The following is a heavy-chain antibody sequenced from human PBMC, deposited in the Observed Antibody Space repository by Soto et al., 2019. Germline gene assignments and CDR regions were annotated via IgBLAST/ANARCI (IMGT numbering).Heavy chain of an antibody. CDR1: GFSLSTSGVG. CDR2: IYLDDDK. D-gene: IGHD5-18*01. Sequence: QITLKESGPSLVKPTQTLTLTCTFSGFSLSTSGVGVGWIRQPHGNALEWLALIYLDDDKRYSPSLKLSRTITKDTTKNPVVLTMTNMDPGDTATYYCVYRPEMGTAHLDYWGQGTLVTVSS. CDR3: VYRPEMGTAHLDY. V-gene: IGHV2-5*02. J-gene: IGHJ4*02.